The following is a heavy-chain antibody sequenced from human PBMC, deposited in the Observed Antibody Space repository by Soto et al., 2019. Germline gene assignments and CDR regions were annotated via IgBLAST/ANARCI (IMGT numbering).Heavy chain of an antibody. V-gene: IGHV1-18*04. CDR2: ISAYNGNT. CDR3: ARAAYGGNFRVSGFYY. CDR1: GYTFTSYG. D-gene: IGHD4-17*01. J-gene: IGHJ4*02. Sequence: QVQLVQSGAEVKKPGASVKVSCKASGYTFTSYGISWVRQAPGQGLEWMGWISAYNGNTNYAQKLQGRVTMTTDTSTSTAYMELRSLRADDTAVYYCARAAYGGNFRVSGFYYWGQGTLVTVSS.